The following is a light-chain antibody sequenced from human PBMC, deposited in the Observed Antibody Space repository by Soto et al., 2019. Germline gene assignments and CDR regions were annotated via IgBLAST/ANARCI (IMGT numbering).Light chain of an antibody. J-gene: IGKJ1*01. CDR2: DAS. CDR3: QQYNSYSPT. Sequence: IQMTQSHYTLSASVGDRVTITCRASQSISSWLAWYQQKPGKAPKLLIYDASSLESGVPSRFSGSGSGTEFTLTISSLQPDDFATYYCQQYNSYSPTFGQGTKVDI. V-gene: IGKV1-5*01. CDR1: QSISSW.